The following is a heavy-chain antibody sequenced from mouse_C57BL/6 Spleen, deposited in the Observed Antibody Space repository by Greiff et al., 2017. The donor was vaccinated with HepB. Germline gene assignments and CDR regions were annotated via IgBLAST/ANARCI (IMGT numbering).Heavy chain of an antibody. V-gene: IGHV1-15*01. CDR2: IDPETGGT. D-gene: IGHD2-4*01. CDR3: TNYDYEGSDY. Sequence: VQLVVAGAELGRPGASVTLSCKASGYTFTDYDMQWVKQTPVHGLEWIGAIDPETGGTAYNQKFKGKAILTADKSSSTAYMELRSLTSEDSAVYYCTNYDYEGSDYWGQGTTLTVSS. CDR1: GYTFTDYD. J-gene: IGHJ2*01.